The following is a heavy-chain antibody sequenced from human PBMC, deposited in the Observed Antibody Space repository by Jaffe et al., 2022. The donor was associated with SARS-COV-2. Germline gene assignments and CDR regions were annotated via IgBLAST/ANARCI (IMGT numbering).Heavy chain of an antibody. D-gene: IGHD4-17*01. Sequence: QVQLVQSGAEVKKPGASVKVSCKASGYTFTGYYMHWVRQAPGQGLEWMGWINPNSGGTNYAQKFQGRVTMTRDTSISTAYMELSRLRSDDTAVYYCARVDYGDYEDYGMDVWGQGTTVTVSS. V-gene: IGHV1-2*02. CDR2: INPNSGGT. CDR1: GYTFTGYY. CDR3: ARVDYGDYEDYGMDV. J-gene: IGHJ6*02.